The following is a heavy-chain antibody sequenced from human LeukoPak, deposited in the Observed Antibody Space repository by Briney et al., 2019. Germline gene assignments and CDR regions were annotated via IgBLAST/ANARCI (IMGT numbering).Heavy chain of an antibody. Sequence: ASLKLSCKASGYTFTSYGISWVGQAPGPGVGGRGWISASNGNTNYAQKLHGRVTMTTATSTSTAYMELRSLRSDDTAVYYCARSPLGRQLLNRSWFDPWGQGTLVTVSS. D-gene: IGHD2-2*02. CDR2: ISASNGNT. V-gene: IGHV1-18*01. J-gene: IGHJ5*02. CDR3: ARSPLGRQLLNRSWFDP. CDR1: GYTFTSYG.